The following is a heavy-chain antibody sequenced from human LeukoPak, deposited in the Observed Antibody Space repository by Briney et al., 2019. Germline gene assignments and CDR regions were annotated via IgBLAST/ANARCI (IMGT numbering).Heavy chain of an antibody. D-gene: IGHD3-22*01. Sequence: PSETLSLTCTVSGGSISSSSYYWGWIRQPPGKGLEWIGTISYSGSTYYNPSLKSRVTISVDTSKNQFSLKLSSVTAADTAVYYCARAYYYATSDYIVGWFDPWGQGTLVTVSS. CDR3: ARAYYYATSDYIVGWFDP. V-gene: IGHV4-39*07. CDR1: GGSISSSSYY. CDR2: ISYSGST. J-gene: IGHJ5*02.